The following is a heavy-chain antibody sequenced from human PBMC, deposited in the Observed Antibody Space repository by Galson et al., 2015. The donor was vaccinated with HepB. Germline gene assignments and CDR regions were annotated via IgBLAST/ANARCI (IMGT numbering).Heavy chain of an antibody. D-gene: IGHD3-22*01. J-gene: IGHJ3*02. CDR1: GYSFTSYW. Sequence: QSGAEVKKPGESLRISCKGSGYSFTSYWISWVRQMPGKGLEWMGRIDPSDSYTNYSPSFQGHVTISADKSISTAYLQWSSLKASDTAMYYCARRVEGYYYDSSGYPDDAFDIWGQGTMVTVSS. V-gene: IGHV5-10-1*01. CDR2: IDPSDSYT. CDR3: ARRVEGYYYDSSGYPDDAFDI.